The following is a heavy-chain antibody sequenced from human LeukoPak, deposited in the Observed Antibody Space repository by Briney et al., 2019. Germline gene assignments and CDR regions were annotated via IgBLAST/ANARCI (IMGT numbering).Heavy chain of an antibody. CDR3: ARDSLGWLRNGPVFDY. CDR1: GYTFTSYG. CDR2: ISAYNGNT. V-gene: IGHV1-18*01. J-gene: IGHJ4*02. D-gene: IGHD5-12*01. Sequence: ASVKVSCKASGYTFTSYGISWVRQAPGQGLEWMGWISAYNGNTNYAQKLQGRVTMTTDTSTSTAYMELRSLRSDDTAVYYCARDSLGWLRNGPVFDYWGQGTLVTVSS.